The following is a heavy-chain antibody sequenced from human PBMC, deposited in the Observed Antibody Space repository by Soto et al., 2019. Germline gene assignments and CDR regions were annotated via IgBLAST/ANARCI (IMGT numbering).Heavy chain of an antibody. CDR1: GYTFTSYD. Sequence: ASVKVSCKASGYTFTSYDINWVRQATGQGLERMGWMNPNSGNTGYAQKFQGRVTMTRNTSISTAYMELSSLRSEDTAVYYCARGGGGYCSSTSCHYYYYYYMDVWGQGTTVTVSS. D-gene: IGHD2-2*01. CDR3: ARGGGGYCSSTSCHYYYYYYMDV. V-gene: IGHV1-8*01. CDR2: MNPNSGNT. J-gene: IGHJ6*03.